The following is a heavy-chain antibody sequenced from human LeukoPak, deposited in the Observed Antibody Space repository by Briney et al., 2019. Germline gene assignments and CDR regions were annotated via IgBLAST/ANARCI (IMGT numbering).Heavy chain of an antibody. CDR3: ARDRRDFSSSWNYYFDY. D-gene: IGHD6-13*01. J-gene: IGHJ4*02. Sequence: ASVKVSCKASGYTFTGYYMHWVRQAPGQGLEWMGWINPNSGGTNYAQKFRGRVTMTRDTSISTAYMELSRLRSDDTAVYYCARDRRDFSSSWNYYFDYWGQGTLVTVSS. CDR2: INPNSGGT. CDR1: GYTFTGYY. V-gene: IGHV1-2*02.